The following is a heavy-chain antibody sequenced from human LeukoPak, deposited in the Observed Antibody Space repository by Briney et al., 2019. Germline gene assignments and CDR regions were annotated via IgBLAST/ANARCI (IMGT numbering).Heavy chain of an antibody. J-gene: IGHJ4*02. CDR1: GFTFSSYG. V-gene: IGHV3-30*02. D-gene: IGHD3-22*01. CDR2: IRYDGSNT. CDR3: AKENVRYYYDSSGYCDG. Sequence: PGGSLRLSCAASGFTFSSYGMHWVRQAPGKGLEWVAFIRYDGSNTYSADSVKGRFTISRDNSKNTLYLQMNSLRAEDTAVYYCAKENVRYYYDSSGYCDGWGQGTLVTVSS.